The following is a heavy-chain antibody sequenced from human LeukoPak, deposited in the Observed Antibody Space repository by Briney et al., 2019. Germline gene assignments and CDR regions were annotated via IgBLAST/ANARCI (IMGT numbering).Heavy chain of an antibody. Sequence: GESLKISCKTSGYSFTSYWIGWVRQMPGKGLEWMGIIYPGDSDTRYSPSFQGQVTISADKSISTAYLQWSSLKASDTAMYYCARRGIAVAGTKGVGRDNYYYYYMDVWGKGTTVTVSS. CDR1: GYSFTSYW. CDR2: IYPGDSDT. J-gene: IGHJ6*03. CDR3: ARRGIAVAGTKGVGRDNYYYYYMDV. D-gene: IGHD6-19*01. V-gene: IGHV5-51*01.